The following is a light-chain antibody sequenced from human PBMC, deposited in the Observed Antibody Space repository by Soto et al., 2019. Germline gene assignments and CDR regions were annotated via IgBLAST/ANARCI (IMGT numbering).Light chain of an antibody. Sequence: QFVLTQSPSASASLGASVILTCTLSSGHSSYAIAWHQQQPEKGPRYLMKVNSDGSHNKGDGIPDRFSGSSSGAERYLTISSLQSEDEADYYCQTWGTGILVFGGGTKLTVL. CDR2: VNSDGSH. V-gene: IGLV4-69*01. CDR1: SGHSSYA. J-gene: IGLJ3*02. CDR3: QTWGTGILV.